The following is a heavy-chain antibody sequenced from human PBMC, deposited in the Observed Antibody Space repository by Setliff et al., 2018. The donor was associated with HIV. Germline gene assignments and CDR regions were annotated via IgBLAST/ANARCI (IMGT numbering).Heavy chain of an antibody. V-gene: IGHV7-4-1*02. CDR3: AREGSGSYWVGYYYYYYYMDV. CDR1: GYTFTAYY. D-gene: IGHD3-10*01. CDR2: IDPTTGNP. J-gene: IGHJ6*03. Sequence: ASVKVSCKASGYTFTAYYIHWVRQAPGQGLEWMGRIDPTTGNPTYAQGFTGRFVFSLDTSVSTAYLQISSLKAEDTAVYYCAREGSGSYWVGYYYYYYYMDVWGKGTTVTVSS.